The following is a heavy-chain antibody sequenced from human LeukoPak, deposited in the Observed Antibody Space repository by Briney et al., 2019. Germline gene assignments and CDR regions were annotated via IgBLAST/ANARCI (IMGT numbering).Heavy chain of an antibody. D-gene: IGHD1-26*01. CDR3: ARDPSYSENLDY. Sequence: GGSLRLSCAASGFTFSSYWMHWVRQAPGKGLVWVSRINSDGSSTTYADSVKGRFTISRDNAKSTLYLQMNSLRAEDTAVYYCARDPSYSENLDYWGQGTLVTVSS. V-gene: IGHV3-74*01. J-gene: IGHJ4*02. CDR2: INSDGSST. CDR1: GFTFSSYW.